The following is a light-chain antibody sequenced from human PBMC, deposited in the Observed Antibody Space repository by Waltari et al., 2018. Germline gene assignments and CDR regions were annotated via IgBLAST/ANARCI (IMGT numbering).Light chain of an antibody. CDR3: SSYAGNYSYV. V-gene: IGLV2-8*01. CDR1: SGDIGTYDH. CDR2: AVT. J-gene: IGLJ1*01. Sequence: QSALTQPPSASGSPGQSVTISCTGTSGDIGTYDHVSWYQQHPGKAPNVIVDAVTKRPSGVPDRFSGSKSGDTAFLAVSGLQAEDEADYYCSSYAGNYSYVFGTGTEVTVL.